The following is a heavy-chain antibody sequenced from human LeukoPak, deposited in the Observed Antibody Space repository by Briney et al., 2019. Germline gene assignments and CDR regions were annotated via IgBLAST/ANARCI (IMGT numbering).Heavy chain of an antibody. J-gene: IGHJ4*02. Sequence: GGSLRLSCAASGFTFSDDYMSWVRQAPGKGLEWVSYITTSGTIIHYADSVKGRFTISRDNAKNSLYLQMNSLRAEDTAVYYCARLRTYYYGSSRPRDLDFWGQGTLVTVSA. V-gene: IGHV3-11*04. CDR1: GFTFSDDY. CDR3: ARLRTYYYGSSRPRDLDF. D-gene: IGHD3-22*01. CDR2: ITTSGTII.